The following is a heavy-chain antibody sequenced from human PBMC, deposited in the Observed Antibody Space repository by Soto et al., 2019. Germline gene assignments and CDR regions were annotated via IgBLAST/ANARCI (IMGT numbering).Heavy chain of an antibody. Sequence: QITLKESGPTLVKPTQTLTLTCTFSGFSLSTSGVGVAWIRQPPGKALEWLALIYWDDDKRYRPSLETRLTITKDTSKKQVVLTMTNMDSVDTATYYCAYLPSSGSSCYWFSYSGMDVWGQGTTVTVSS. D-gene: IGHD2-15*01. CDR2: IYWDDDK. CDR3: AYLPSSGSSCYWFSYSGMDV. CDR1: GFSLSTSGVG. V-gene: IGHV2-5*02. J-gene: IGHJ6*02.